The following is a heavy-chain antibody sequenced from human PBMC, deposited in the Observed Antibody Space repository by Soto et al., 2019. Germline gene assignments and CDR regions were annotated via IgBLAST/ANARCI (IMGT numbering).Heavy chain of an antibody. CDR2: ISGGGINT. J-gene: IGHJ4*02. Sequence: PGGSLRLSCAASGFTFSSYAMSWVRQAPGKGLEWVSRISGGGINTYYADSVKGRFTISRDDSKSTLYLQMNSLRAEDTAVYYCARSMVRGVIGFWGQGTLVTVSS. CDR3: ARSMVRGVIGF. D-gene: IGHD3-10*01. CDR1: GFTFSSYA. V-gene: IGHV3-23*01.